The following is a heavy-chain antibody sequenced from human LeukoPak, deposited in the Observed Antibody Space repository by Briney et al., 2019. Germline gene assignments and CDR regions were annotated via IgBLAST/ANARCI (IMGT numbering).Heavy chain of an antibody. J-gene: IGHJ5*02. V-gene: IGHV1-2*02. CDR1: GGTFSSYA. CDR3: ARDSCGGXXXXXTWFDP. CDR2: IXPNSGGT. D-gene: IGHD2-21*01. Sequence: ASVKVSCKASGGTFSSYAISWVRQAPGQGLEWMGWIXPNSGGTNYAQKFQGRVTMTRDTSISTAYMELSRLRSDDTAVYYCARDSCGGXXXXXTWFDPWGQGTLVTVSS.